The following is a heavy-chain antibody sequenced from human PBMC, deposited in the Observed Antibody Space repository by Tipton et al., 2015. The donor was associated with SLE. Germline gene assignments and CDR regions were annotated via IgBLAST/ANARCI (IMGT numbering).Heavy chain of an antibody. Sequence: TLSLTCTVSGGSISSSSHYWGWIRQPPGKGLEWIGNIYYRGSTFYRPSLKSRVTISLDTSKNQFSLNLNSVTVADTAVYYCARLTTTFGVTYWGQGTLVTVSS. CDR3: ARLTTTFGVTY. CDR2: IYYRGST. CDR1: GGSISSSSHY. V-gene: IGHV4-39*07. J-gene: IGHJ4*02. D-gene: IGHD3-3*01.